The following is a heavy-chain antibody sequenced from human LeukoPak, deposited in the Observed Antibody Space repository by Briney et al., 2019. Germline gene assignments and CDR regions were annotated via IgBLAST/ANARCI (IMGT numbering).Heavy chain of an antibody. D-gene: IGHD5-24*01. Sequence: GGSLRLSCAASGFTFSDYWMHWVRQAPGKGLEWVSRIYSDESSTYYADSVKGRFTISRDNAKNTLYLQMNGLTVEDTAVYYCVRDVDIWGQGTLVTVSS. V-gene: IGHV3-74*01. CDR1: GFTFSDYW. J-gene: IGHJ4*02. CDR2: IYSDESST. CDR3: VRDVDI.